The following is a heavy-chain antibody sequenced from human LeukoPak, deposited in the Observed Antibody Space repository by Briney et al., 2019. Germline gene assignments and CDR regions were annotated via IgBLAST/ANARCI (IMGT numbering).Heavy chain of an antibody. CDR1: GFTLSSYW. D-gene: IGHD1-26*01. V-gene: IGHV3-74*01. Sequence: GGSLRLSCVASGFTLSSYWMHWVRQAPGKGLVWVSRINGDGSSTNYADSVKGRFTISRDNAKNTLYLQMNSLRAEDTAVYYCVRDSSGSYWGQGTLVTVSS. J-gene: IGHJ4*02. CDR2: INGDGSST. CDR3: VRDSSGSY.